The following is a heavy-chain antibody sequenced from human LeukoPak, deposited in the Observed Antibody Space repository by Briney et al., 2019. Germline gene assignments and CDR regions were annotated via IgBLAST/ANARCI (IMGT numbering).Heavy chain of an antibody. V-gene: IGHV4-31*03. CDR3: ARGSDYGDYLGRNAFDI. CDR2: IYYSGST. J-gene: IGHJ3*02. D-gene: IGHD4-17*01. Sequence: SQTLSLTCTVSGGSISSGGYYWSWIRQHPGKGLEWIGYIYYSGSTYYNPSLKSRVTISVDTSKNQFSLKPSSVTAADTAVYYCARGSDYGDYLGRNAFDIWGQGTMVTVSS. CDR1: GGSISSGGYY.